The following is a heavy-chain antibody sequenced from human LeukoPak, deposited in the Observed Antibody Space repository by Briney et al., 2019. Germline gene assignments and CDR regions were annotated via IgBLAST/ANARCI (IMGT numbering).Heavy chain of an antibody. CDR1: GGSFSGYY. Sequence: SETLSLTCAVYGGSFSGYYWSWIRQPPGKGLEWIGEINHSGSTNYHPSLKRRVTISVDTSKNQFSLKLGSVTAADTAVYYCARHHYDSSGYHGAFDIWGQGTMVTVSS. D-gene: IGHD3-22*01. J-gene: IGHJ3*02. V-gene: IGHV4-34*01. CDR2: INHSGST. CDR3: ARHHYDSSGYHGAFDI.